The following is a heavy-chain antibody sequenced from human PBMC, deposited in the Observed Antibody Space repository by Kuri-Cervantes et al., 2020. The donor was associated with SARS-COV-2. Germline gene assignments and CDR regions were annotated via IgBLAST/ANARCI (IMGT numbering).Heavy chain of an antibody. CDR3: ARDRRRQGTRAGLDY. V-gene: IGHV3-11*04. CDR1: GFTFSNYY. Sequence: GESLKISCAASGFTFSNYYMSWVRQAPGKGLEWLSYTSTNGDTRYYADSVKGRFTISRDNSKNTLHLQMNSLRAEDTAVYYCARDRRRQGTRAGLDYWGQGTLVTVSS. CDR2: TSTNGDTR. D-gene: IGHD1/OR15-1a*01. J-gene: IGHJ4*02.